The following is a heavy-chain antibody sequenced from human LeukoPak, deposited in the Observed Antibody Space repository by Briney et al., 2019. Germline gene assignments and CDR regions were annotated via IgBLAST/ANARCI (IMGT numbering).Heavy chain of an antibody. D-gene: IGHD2-21*01. Sequence: GGSLRLSCVGSGFNVTTNNMYWVRQAPGKGLECVSTFLAGGLLDYADSVRDRFTISRDTSKNTLYLQMNSLSAEDTAVYYCGRRFCNSCPLDFWGQGTLVTVSS. J-gene: IGHJ4*02. V-gene: IGHV3-66*04. CDR1: GFNVTTNN. CDR3: GRRFCNSCPLDF. CDR2: FLAGGLL.